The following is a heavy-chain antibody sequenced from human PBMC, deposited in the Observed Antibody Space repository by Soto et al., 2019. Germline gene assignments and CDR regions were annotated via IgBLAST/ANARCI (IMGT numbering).Heavy chain of an antibody. CDR3: ARGLNGYLYYFDY. V-gene: IGHV1-3*01. D-gene: IGHD5-18*01. J-gene: IGHJ4*02. CDR2: INAGNGNT. CDR1: GYTFTSYA. Sequence: QVQLVQSGAEVKKPRASVKVSCKASGYTFTSYAMHWVRQAPGQRLEWMGWINAGNGNTKYSQKFQGRVTITRDTXASTAYMELSSLRSEDTAVYYCARGLNGYLYYFDYWGQGTLVTVSS.